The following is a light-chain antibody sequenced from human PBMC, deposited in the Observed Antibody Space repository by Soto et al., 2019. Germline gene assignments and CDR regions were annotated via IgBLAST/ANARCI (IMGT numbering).Light chain of an antibody. V-gene: IGKV3-20*01. CDR3: QQYGISPRST. CDR1: QSVSSSY. CDR2: GAS. Sequence: EIVLTQSPGTLSLSPGERATLSCRASQSVSSSYLAWYQQKPGQAPRLLIYGASSRATDIPDRFSGSGSGTDFTLTISRLEPEDFAVYYCQQYGISPRSTFGHGTQLEIK. J-gene: IGKJ2*01.